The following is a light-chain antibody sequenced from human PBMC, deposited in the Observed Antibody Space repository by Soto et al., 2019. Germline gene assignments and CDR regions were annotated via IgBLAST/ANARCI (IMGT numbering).Light chain of an antibody. J-gene: IGKJ5*01. Sequence: DIVLTQSPLSLPVTLGQPASISCRSSQSLLASDGNTYLVWFQQRPGQSPRRLIYTVSSRDSGVPDRFSGSGSGTDFTLKISRVEAEDIGVYYCMQGTQWPTFGQGTRLEIK. CDR3: MQGTQWPT. CDR1: QSLLASDGNTY. CDR2: TVS. V-gene: IGKV2-30*01.